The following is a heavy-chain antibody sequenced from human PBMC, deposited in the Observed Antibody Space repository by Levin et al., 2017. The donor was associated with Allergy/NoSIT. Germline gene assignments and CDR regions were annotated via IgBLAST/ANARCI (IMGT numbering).Heavy chain of an antibody. D-gene: IGHD1-26*01. CDR1: GFTFSSYW. Sequence: PGGSLRLSCAASGFTFSSYWMHWVRQAPGKGLVWVSRINSDGSSTSYADSVKGRFTISRDNAKNTLYLQMNSLRAEDTAVYYCARDRGGGGRAVYGMDVWGQGTTVTVSS. CDR2: INSDGSST. CDR3: ARDRGGGGRAVYGMDV. V-gene: IGHV3-74*01. J-gene: IGHJ6*02.